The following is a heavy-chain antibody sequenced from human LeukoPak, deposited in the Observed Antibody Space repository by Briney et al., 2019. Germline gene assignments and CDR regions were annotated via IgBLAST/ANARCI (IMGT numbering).Heavy chain of an antibody. V-gene: IGHV3-53*01. D-gene: IGHD3-16*01. Sequence: GGSLRLSCAASGLTVSSNDMSWVRQAPGKGLEWVSVIYSDGSTYYADSVKGRFTISRDHSKNTLYLQMNSLRAEDTAVYYCARGYYGLNYFDYWGQGTLVTVSS. CDR2: IYSDGST. CDR1: GLTVSSND. J-gene: IGHJ4*02. CDR3: ARGYYGLNYFDY.